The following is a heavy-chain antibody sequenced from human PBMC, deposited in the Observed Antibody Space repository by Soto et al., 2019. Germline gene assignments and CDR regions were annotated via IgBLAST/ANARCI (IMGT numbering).Heavy chain of an antibody. Sequence: EVQLVESGGGLVKPGGSLRLSCVASGFTFDRYSMNWVRQAPGKGLEWLSFISFSSSYIFDADSVKGRFTISRDNAKNTLYLQMNNLSAEDTAVYYCARTVYYDFWSGYGMDVWGQGTTVTASS. CDR3: ARTVYYDFWSGYGMDV. CDR1: GFTFDRYS. D-gene: IGHD3-3*01. CDR2: ISFSSSYI. J-gene: IGHJ6*02. V-gene: IGHV3-21*01.